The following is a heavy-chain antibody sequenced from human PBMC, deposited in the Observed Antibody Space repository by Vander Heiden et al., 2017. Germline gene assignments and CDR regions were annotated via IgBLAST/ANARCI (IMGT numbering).Heavy chain of an antibody. CDR2: INTYNGIT. CDR1: GYTSNNYG. CDR3: ATYSSLIPDY. V-gene: IGHV1-18*01. Sequence: QVQLVQSGAEVKKPGESVKISCQASGYTSNNYGFTWVRQAPGQGLECMGWINTYNGITHYAQNVQGRVTMTADTSTTTAYMELRSLRSDDTAVYYCATYSSLIPDYWGQGTLVTVSA. J-gene: IGHJ4*02. D-gene: IGHD6-13*01.